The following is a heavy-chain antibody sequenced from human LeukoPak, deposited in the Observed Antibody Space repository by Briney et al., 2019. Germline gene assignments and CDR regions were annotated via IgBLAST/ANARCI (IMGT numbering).Heavy chain of an antibody. Sequence: NPSETLSLTCTVSGGSSNSGNHYWGWIRQSPGKGLEWIGNIYYSGSTYYNPSLKSRVTLSIDTSKNQFSLRLSSVTAADTAVYYSARPLRRGPRNAFDIWGQGTMVTVSS. CDR3: ARPLRRGPRNAFDI. CDR2: IYYSGST. V-gene: IGHV4-39*07. J-gene: IGHJ3*02. CDR1: GGSSNSGNHY. D-gene: IGHD1-14*01.